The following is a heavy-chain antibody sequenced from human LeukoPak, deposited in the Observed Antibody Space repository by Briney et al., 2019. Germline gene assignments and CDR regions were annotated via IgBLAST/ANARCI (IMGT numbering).Heavy chain of an antibody. Sequence: GGSLRLSCAASGFTFSSYAMHWVRQAPGKGLEWVAVISYDGSNKYYADSVKGRFTISRDNSKNTLYLQMNSLRAEDTAVYYCARYGIAAAPHEYWGQGTLVTVSS. CDR3: ARYGIAAAPHEY. V-gene: IGHV3-30*04. D-gene: IGHD6-13*01. CDR2: ISYDGSNK. J-gene: IGHJ4*02. CDR1: GFTFSSYA.